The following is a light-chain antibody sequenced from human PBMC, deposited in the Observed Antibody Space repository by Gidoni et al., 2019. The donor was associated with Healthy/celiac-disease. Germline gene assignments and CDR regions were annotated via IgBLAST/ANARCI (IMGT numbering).Light chain of an antibody. CDR3: QQSYSTPRT. CDR1: QIISSY. J-gene: IGKJ1*01. Sequence: DIQMTQSPSSLSASVEDRVTITCRASQIISSYLNWYQQKPGKAPKILIYAASSLQRGVQSRFSGSGYGTDFTLTISSLQPEDFATYYCQQSYSTPRTFGQGTKVEIK. CDR2: AAS. V-gene: IGKV1-39*01.